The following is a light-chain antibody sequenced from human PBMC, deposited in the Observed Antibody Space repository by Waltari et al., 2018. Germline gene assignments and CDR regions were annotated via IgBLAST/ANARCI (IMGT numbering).Light chain of an antibody. CDR2: YVS. Sequence: EIVLTQSPGTLSLSPGERATLSCRASQRIGRSLVWYQQKPGQAPRLLIYYVSRRATGIPDRFSGSGYGTDFSLTISRLEPEDFAVYYCQKYERLPATFGQGTTVEIK. V-gene: IGKV3-20*01. CDR1: QRIGRS. CDR3: QKYERLPAT. J-gene: IGKJ1*01.